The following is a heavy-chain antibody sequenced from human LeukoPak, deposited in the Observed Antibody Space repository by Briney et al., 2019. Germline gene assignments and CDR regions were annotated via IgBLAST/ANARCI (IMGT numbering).Heavy chain of an antibody. Sequence: GGSLRLSCAASGFTFSSYAMSWVRQAPGKGREWGSAISGSGCSTYYADSVEGRLTISRDNSKNTLYLQMNSLRAEDTAVYYCAKDRGYSYGYFDLWGQGALVTVSS. CDR3: AKDRGYSYGYFDL. J-gene: IGHJ4*02. CDR2: ISGSGCST. V-gene: IGHV3-23*01. D-gene: IGHD5-18*01. CDR1: GFTFSSYA.